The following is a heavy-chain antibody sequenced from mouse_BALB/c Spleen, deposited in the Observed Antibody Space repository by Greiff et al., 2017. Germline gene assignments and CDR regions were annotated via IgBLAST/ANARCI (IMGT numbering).Heavy chain of an antibody. V-gene: IGHV7-3*02. Sequence: VQLQQSGGGLVQPGGSLRLSCATSGFTFTDYYMSWVRQPPGKALEWLGFIRNKANGYTTEYSASVKGRFTISRDNSQSILYLQMNTLRAEDSATYYCARDWDYWGQGTTLTVSS. CDR3: ARDWDY. CDR2: IRNKANGYTT. J-gene: IGHJ2*01. CDR1: GFTFTDYY.